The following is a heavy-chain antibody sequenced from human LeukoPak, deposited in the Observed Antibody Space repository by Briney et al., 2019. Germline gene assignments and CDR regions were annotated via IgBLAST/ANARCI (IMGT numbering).Heavy chain of an antibody. CDR3: AREEIRSWFDP. CDR2: VYSTGSA. CDR1: GGSVNGYY. V-gene: IGHV4-4*07. D-gene: IGHD5-24*01. J-gene: IGHJ5*02. Sequence: PSETLSLTCTVSGGSVNGYYWNWIRQPAGRGQEWIGRVYSTGSANSNPSLKSRVTMSVDASRNQFSLKLSSVTAADTAVYYCAREEIRSWFDPWGQGTLVTVSS.